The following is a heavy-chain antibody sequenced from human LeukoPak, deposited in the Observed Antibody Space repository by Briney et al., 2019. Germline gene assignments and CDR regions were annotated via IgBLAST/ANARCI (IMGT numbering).Heavy chain of an antibody. D-gene: IGHD3-10*01. CDR3: AKSDYYGASDY. CDR1: AGSISLYNTYY. J-gene: IGHJ4*02. V-gene: IGHV4-59*01. Sequence: PSETLSLTCTVSAGSISLYNTYYWNWIRQSSGKGLEWIGYIYYSGSTSYNPSLKSRVTISVDTFRNQFSLKLTSVTAADTAIYYCAKSDYYGASDYWGQGTLVTVSS. CDR2: IYYSGST.